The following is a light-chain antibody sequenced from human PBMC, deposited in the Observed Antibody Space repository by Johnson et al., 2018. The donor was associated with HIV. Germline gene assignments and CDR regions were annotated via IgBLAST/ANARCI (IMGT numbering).Light chain of an antibody. CDR2: DTI. V-gene: IGLV1-51*01. J-gene: IGLJ1*01. Sequence: QSVLTQPPSVSAAPGQKVTISGSGSSSNIGSHYVSWYQQVPGTAPRLVIYDTIKRHSGIPDRFSGSKSGTSATLGITGLQTGDEADYYCGTWDSSLRAGFFGTGTKVTVL. CDR3: GTWDSSLRAGF. CDR1: SSNIGSHY.